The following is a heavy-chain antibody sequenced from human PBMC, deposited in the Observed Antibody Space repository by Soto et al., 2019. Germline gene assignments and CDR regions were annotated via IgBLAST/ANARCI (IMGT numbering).Heavy chain of an antibody. D-gene: IGHD3-16*01. CDR2: IDPSDSYT. J-gene: IGHJ5*02. Sequence: VESLKISCKGSRNNFTNYWITWVRQMPGKGLEWMGRIDPSDSYTKYSPSFQGHVTISADKSISTAYLQWSSLKASDAAMYYCATHVRNDNWFDPWGQGTLVTVSS. V-gene: IGHV5-10-1*01. CDR1: RNNFTNYW. CDR3: ATHVRNDNWFDP.